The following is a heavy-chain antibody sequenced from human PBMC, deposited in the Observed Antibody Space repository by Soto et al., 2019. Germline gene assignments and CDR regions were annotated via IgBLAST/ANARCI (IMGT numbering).Heavy chain of an antibody. CDR1: GVSITNFY. CDR3: ARASPGTIIS. CDR2: IYYTGST. Sequence: SETLSLTCSVSGVSITNFYWSWIRQPPGKGLESIGYIYYTGSTNYNPSLKSRVTISVDTSKNQFSLKLSSVTAADTAVYYCARASPGTIISWGQGTLVTAPQ. J-gene: IGHJ5*02. V-gene: IGHV4-59*01. D-gene: IGHD2-8*01.